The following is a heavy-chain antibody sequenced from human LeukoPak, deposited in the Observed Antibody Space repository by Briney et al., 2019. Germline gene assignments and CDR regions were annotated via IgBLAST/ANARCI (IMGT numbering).Heavy chain of an antibody. CDR1: GGSFSGYY. J-gene: IGHJ2*01. CDR2: INHSGST. CDR3: ARNFDL. Sequence: SETLSLTCAVYGGSFSGYYWKWIRQPPGKGLEWIGEINHSGSTKYDPSLKSRLTISLDTSKSQFSLKLSSVTAADTAVYYRARNFDLWGRGTLVTVSS. V-gene: IGHV4-34*01.